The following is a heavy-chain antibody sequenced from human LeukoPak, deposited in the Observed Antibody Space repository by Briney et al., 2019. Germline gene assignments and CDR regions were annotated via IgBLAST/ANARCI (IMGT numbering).Heavy chain of an antibody. J-gene: IGHJ6*03. Sequence: ASVKVSCKASGYTFTSYGISWVRQAPGQGLEWMGWISAYNGNTNYAQKLQGRVTMTRDTSISTAYMELSRLRSDDTAVYYCARPTHYYYYYYMDVWGKGTTVTVSS. CDR2: ISAYNGNT. CDR1: GYTFTSYG. V-gene: IGHV1-18*01. CDR3: ARPTHYYYYYYMDV.